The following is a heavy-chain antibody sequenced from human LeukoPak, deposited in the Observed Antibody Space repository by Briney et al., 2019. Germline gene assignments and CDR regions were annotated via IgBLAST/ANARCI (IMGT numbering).Heavy chain of an antibody. CDR1: GYTFTGYY. CDR3: AREYGDYFVRGY. D-gene: IGHD4-17*01. CDR2: ISAYNGNT. J-gene: IGHJ4*02. V-gene: IGHV1-18*04. Sequence: ASVKVSCKASGYTFTGYYMHWVRQAPGQGLEWMGWISAYNGNTNYAQKLQGRVTMTTDTSTSTAYMELRSLRSDDTAVYYCAREYGDYFVRGYWGQGTLVTVSS.